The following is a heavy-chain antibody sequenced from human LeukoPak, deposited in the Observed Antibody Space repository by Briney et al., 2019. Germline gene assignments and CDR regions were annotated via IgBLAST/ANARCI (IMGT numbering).Heavy chain of an antibody. CDR3: ARFSCSGGSCYPRGIDY. CDR1: GGSISSYY. V-gene: IGHV4-59*01. J-gene: IGHJ4*02. Sequence: PSETLSLTCTVSGGSISSYYWSWIRQPPGKGLEWIGYIYYSGSTNYNPSLKSRVTIPVDTSKNQFSLKLSSVTAADTAVYYCARFSCSGGSCYPRGIDYWGQGTLVTVSS. CDR2: IYYSGST. D-gene: IGHD2-15*01.